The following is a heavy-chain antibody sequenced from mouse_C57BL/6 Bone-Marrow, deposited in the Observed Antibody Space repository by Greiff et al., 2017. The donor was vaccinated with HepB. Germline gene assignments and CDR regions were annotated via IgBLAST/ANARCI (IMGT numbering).Heavy chain of an antibody. J-gene: IGHJ4*01. V-gene: IGHV5-4*01. D-gene: IGHD2-5*01. Sequence: EVQVVESGGGLVKPGGSLKLSCAASGFTFSSYAMSWVRQTPEKRLEWVATISDGGSYTYYPDNVKGRFTISRDNAKNNLYLQMSHLKSEDTAMYYCARDLYYSNYHYAMDYWGQGTSVTVSS. CDR1: GFTFSSYA. CDR3: ARDLYYSNYHYAMDY. CDR2: ISDGGSYT.